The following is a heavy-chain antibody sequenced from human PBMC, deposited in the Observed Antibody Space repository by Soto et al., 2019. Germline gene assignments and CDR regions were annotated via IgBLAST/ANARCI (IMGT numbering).Heavy chain of an antibody. CDR3: ARSQVARRLAV. Sequence: VASVTVSCKASRYTFTNFYIHWLRQAPGHGLEWMGIINPSGGRTTYPQKCQGRVTMTRDTSTSTDHMELITLRSEETAVYYCARSQVARRLAVWGPGTTVTV. J-gene: IGHJ6*02. V-gene: IGHV1-46*01. D-gene: IGHD5-12*01. CDR2: INPSGGRT. CDR1: RYTFTNFY.